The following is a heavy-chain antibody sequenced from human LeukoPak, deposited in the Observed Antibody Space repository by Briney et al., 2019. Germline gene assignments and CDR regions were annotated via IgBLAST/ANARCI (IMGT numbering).Heavy chain of an antibody. V-gene: IGHV3-30*18. CDR3: GKDGRSSGWRGGVDS. D-gene: IGHD6-19*01. CDR2: ISYTGGNK. CDR1: GFTLSTDG. J-gene: IGHJ4*02. Sequence: GGSLRLSCAASGFTLSTDGMHWVRQAPGKGLEWVALISYTGGNKYYADSVKGRFTISRDKSNNTLYLQMNSLRAEDTAVSDCGKDGRSSGWRGGVDSWGQGTLVTVSS.